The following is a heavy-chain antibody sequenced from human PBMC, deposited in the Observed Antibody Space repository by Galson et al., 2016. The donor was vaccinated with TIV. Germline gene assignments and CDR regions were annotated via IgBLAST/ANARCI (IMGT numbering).Heavy chain of an antibody. CDR1: GYKFIGYH. Sequence: SVKVSCKASGYKFIGYHVHWVRQAPGQGLEWMGWIKPNRGDTNVAQKFRGRVTMTRDTSITTAYLELSGLRSDDTAVYYCARGFGVLTGNYLSKDFDYWGQGTLVTVSS. D-gene: IGHD3-9*01. CDR2: IKPNRGDT. CDR3: ARGFGVLTGNYLSKDFDY. J-gene: IGHJ4*02. V-gene: IGHV1-2*02.